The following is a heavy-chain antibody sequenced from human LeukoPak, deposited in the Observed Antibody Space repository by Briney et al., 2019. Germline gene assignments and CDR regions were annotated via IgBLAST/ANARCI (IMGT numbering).Heavy chain of an antibody. V-gene: IGHV1-46*01. J-gene: IGHJ6*02. Sequence: ASVRVSFKASGYTFTIYHIHWVRQGPGQGGEWMGVINPSEGSTDYAQKFQDRVSLTRDTSTSTVYMDLSRLRYEDTAVYYCARSDKMDVWGQGTTVTVSS. CDR3: ARSDKMDV. CDR2: INPSEGST. CDR1: GYTFTIYH.